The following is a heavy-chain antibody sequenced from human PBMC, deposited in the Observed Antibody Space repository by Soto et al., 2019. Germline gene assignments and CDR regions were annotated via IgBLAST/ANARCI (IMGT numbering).Heavy chain of an antibody. J-gene: IGHJ5*02. V-gene: IGHV4-39*01. CDR2: IYYSGST. Sequence: SETLSLTCTVSGGSISSSGYYWGWIRQPPGKGLEWIGSIYYSGSTYYNPSLKSRVTISVDTSKNQFSLKLSSVTAADTAVYYCARHLGITMVRGVIGWFDPWGQGTLVTVSS. CDR1: GGSISSSGYY. D-gene: IGHD3-10*01. CDR3: ARHLGITMVRGVIGWFDP.